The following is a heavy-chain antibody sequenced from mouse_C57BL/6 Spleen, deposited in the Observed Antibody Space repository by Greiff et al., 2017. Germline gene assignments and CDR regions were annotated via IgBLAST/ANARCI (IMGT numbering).Heavy chain of an antibody. J-gene: IGHJ2*01. CDR1: GYTFTSYW. CDR2: IYPGNSYT. CDR3: TKGGYYSNFDY. Sequence: VQLQQSGTVLARPGASVKMSCKTSGYTFTSYWMHWVKQRPGQGLEWTGAIYPGNSYTSYNQKFKGKAKLTAVTSASTTYMQLSSLTTEDSAVYYCTKGGYYSNFDYWGQGTTLTVSS. D-gene: IGHD2-5*01. V-gene: IGHV1-5*01.